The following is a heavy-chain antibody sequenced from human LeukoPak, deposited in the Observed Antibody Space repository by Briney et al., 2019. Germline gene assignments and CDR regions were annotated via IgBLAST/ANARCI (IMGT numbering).Heavy chain of an antibody. J-gene: IGHJ1*01. CDR3: AKDRYCGGDCYREYFQH. V-gene: IGHV3-23*01. CDR2: ISGTGETT. CDR1: GFTFNIYA. D-gene: IGHD2-21*02. Sequence: GGSLRLSCAASGFTFNIYAMSWVRQVPGRGLEWVSGISGTGETTYYADSVKGRFTISRDNSKNTLYVQMNNLRVEDTAVYYCAKDRYCGGDCYREYFQHWGQGTLVTVSS.